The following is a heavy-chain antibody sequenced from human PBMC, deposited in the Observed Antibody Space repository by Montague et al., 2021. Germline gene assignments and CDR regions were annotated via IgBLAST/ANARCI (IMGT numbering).Heavy chain of an antibody. CDR2: ISHSGST. Sequence: SETLSLTCTVYGGSFSGYYWNWIRQSPGKGLEWIGEISHSGSTSYNPSLKSRVTMSVDTSKNQFPLKLNSVTAADTAVYYCARGLYVAVFVGATGWFDAWGQGTLVTVSS. J-gene: IGHJ5*01. CDR3: ARGLYVAVFVGATGWFDA. CDR1: GGSFSGYY. V-gene: IGHV4-34*01. D-gene: IGHD2-15*01.